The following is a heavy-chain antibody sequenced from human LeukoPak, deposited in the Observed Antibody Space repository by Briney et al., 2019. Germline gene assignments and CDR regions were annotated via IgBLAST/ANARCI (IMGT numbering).Heavy chain of an antibody. CDR1: GGSFSGYY. J-gene: IGHJ5*02. D-gene: IGHD1-26*01. V-gene: IGHV4-34*01. Sequence: SETLSLACAVYGGSFSGYYWSWIRQPPGKGLEWIGEINHSGSTNYNPSLKSRVTISVDTSKNQFSLKLSSVTAADTAVYYCASGVGRFDWFDPWGQGTLVTVSS. CDR3: ASGVGRFDWFDP. CDR2: INHSGST.